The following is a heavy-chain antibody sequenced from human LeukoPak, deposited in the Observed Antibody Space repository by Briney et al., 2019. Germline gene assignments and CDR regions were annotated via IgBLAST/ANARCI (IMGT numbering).Heavy chain of an antibody. CDR2: IGKDGSEQ. Sequence: PRGSLPLSCAASGFAFANYWMVWVRQAPGKGLDWVASIGKDGSEQAYADSVKGRFTISRDNARNSLYLQMSSLRPEDTAVYYCATYTHWVAGDVWGRGTLVTVSS. V-gene: IGHV3-7*01. J-gene: IGHJ4*02. CDR3: ATYTHWVAGDV. CDR1: GFAFANYW. D-gene: IGHD3-16*01.